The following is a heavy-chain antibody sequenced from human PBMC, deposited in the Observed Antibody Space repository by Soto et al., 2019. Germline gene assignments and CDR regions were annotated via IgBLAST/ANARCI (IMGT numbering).Heavy chain of an antibody. D-gene: IGHD6-19*01. V-gene: IGHV1-18*01. Sequence: GASMKVSCKAAGYTFTSCGISWVRQAPGQGLELMGWISAYNGNTNYAQKLQGRVTMTTDTSTSTAYMELRSLRSDDTAVYYCARVGISGWLDYWGQGTLVNVS. CDR2: ISAYNGNT. CDR3: ARVGISGWLDY. J-gene: IGHJ4*02. CDR1: GYTFTSCG.